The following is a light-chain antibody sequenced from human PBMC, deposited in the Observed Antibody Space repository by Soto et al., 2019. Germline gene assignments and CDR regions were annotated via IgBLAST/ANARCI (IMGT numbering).Light chain of an antibody. J-gene: IGLJ1*01. V-gene: IGLV2-14*03. CDR2: DVR. CDR3: GSCSTSSTPQV. CDR1: SRDVGGYNH. Sequence: QSVLTQPASVSGSPGQSITISCTGTSRDVGGYNHVSWYQQHPGKAPKLMIYDVRNRPSGVSNRFSCSKSGNTASLTISGLQADDEADDYCGSCSTSSTPQVFGTGTKLTVL.